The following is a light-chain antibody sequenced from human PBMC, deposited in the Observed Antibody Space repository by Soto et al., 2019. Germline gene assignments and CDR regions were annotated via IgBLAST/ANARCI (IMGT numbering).Light chain of an antibody. V-gene: IGKV1-27*01. J-gene: IGKJ3*01. CDR1: QGISNY. CDR2: AES. Sequence: DIQMTQSPSSLSASVGDRVTITCRASQGISNYLAGYQQKPGKVPKLLIYAESTLQSDVPSLFSGSGSGTDFTLTISSMQPEDVANYYCQKYNSAPFTFGPGTKVDIK. CDR3: QKYNSAPFT.